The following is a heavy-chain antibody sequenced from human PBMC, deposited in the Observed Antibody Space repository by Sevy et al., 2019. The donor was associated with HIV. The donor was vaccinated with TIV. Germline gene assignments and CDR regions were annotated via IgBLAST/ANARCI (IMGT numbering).Heavy chain of an antibody. Sequence: GGSLRLSCAASGFTFSDYYMSWIRQAPGKGLEWVSYISSSGSTIYYADSVKGRFTISRDNAKNSLYLQMNSLRAEDTAVYYCARDIMRVVPAAPTNSFDYWGQGTLVTVSS. D-gene: IGHD2-2*01. CDR3: ARDIMRVVPAAPTNSFDY. V-gene: IGHV3-11*01. CDR1: GFTFSDYY. CDR2: ISSSGSTI. J-gene: IGHJ4*02.